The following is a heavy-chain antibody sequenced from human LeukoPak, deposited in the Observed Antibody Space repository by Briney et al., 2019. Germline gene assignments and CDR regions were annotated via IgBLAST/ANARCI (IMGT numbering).Heavy chain of an antibody. CDR1: GGSISSYY. CDR2: IYYSGST. V-gene: IGHV4-59*01. D-gene: IGHD5-18*01. J-gene: IGHJ6*03. CDR3: ARVKGGAYSYGQHYYYYMDV. Sequence: PSETLSLTCTVSGGSISSYYWSWIRQPPGKGLEWIGYIYYSGSTNYNPSLKSRVTISVDTSKNQFSLKLSSVTAADTAVYYCARVKGGAYSYGQHYYYYMDVWGKGTTVTVSS.